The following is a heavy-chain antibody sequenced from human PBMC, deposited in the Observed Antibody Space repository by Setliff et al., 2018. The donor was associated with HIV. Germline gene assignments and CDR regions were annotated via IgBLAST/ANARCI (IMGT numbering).Heavy chain of an antibody. V-gene: IGHV1-69*06. CDR3: ARDHQTMLWLDY. D-gene: IGHD2-21*01. Sequence: ASVKVSCKASGGTFSTYVWTWVRQAPGQGLEWMGGITPILRTTNYAQKFQGRVTITADMSTSTAHMELSSLSAEDTAIYYCARDHQTMLWLDYWGQGTLVTVSS. J-gene: IGHJ4*02. CDR1: GGTFSTYV. CDR2: ITPILRTT.